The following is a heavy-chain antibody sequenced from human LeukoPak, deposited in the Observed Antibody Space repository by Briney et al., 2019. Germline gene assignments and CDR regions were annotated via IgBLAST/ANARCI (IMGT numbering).Heavy chain of an antibody. Sequence: PGGSLRLSCVASGFTFSSYWMAWVRQAPGKGPEWVANINQDGSEKNYVDSVKGRFTISRDNAKNSLCLQMNSLRAEDTAVYYCARDRGYSTFDMWGQGTMVTVSS. CDR2: INQDGSEK. CDR3: ARDRGYSTFDM. CDR1: GFTFSSYW. J-gene: IGHJ3*02. V-gene: IGHV3-7*05. D-gene: IGHD5-18*01.